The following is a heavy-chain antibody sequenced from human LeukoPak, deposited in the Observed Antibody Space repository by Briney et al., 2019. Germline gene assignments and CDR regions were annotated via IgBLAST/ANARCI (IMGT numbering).Heavy chain of an antibody. J-gene: IGHJ4*02. CDR2: INHSGST. CDR1: GGSFSGYY. D-gene: IGHD3-22*01. V-gene: IGHV4-34*01. Sequence: SETLSLTCAVYGGSFSGYYWSWIRRPPGKGLEWIGEINHSGSTNYNPSLKSRVTISVDTSKNQFSLKLSSVTAADTAVYYCARGHYYDSSGYYEIFDYWGQGTLVTVSS. CDR3: ARGHYYDSSGYYEIFDY.